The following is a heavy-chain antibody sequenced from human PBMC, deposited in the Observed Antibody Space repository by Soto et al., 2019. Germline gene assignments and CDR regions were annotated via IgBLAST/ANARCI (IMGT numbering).Heavy chain of an antibody. CDR2: IVVGSGNT. J-gene: IGHJ6*02. D-gene: IGHD2-15*01. CDR3: AADSYHCSGADCYSIDLPGVSYNGMDV. V-gene: IGHV1-58*01. CDR1: GFTFSNSA. Sequence: SVKVSCKASGFTFSNSAAQWVRQARGQRLEWLGWIVVGSGNTNYAQKFQDRVTISRDMSTSTAYMDLGSLRSEDTAVYYCAADSYHCSGADCYSIDLPGVSYNGMDVWGQGTSVTVSS.